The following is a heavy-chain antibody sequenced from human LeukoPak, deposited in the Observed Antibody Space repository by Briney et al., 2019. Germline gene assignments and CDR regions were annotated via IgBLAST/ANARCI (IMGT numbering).Heavy chain of an antibody. CDR1: GFTFSSYG. Sequence: GRSLRLSCAASGFTFSSYGMHWVRQAPGKGLEWVADIWYDGSNKYYADSVKGRFTISRDNSKNTLYLQMNSLRAEDTAVYYCARDLPRDCGGDCPWVYWGQGTLVTVSS. CDR3: ARDLPRDCGGDCPWVY. J-gene: IGHJ4*02. D-gene: IGHD2-21*02. CDR2: IWYDGSNK. V-gene: IGHV3-33*01.